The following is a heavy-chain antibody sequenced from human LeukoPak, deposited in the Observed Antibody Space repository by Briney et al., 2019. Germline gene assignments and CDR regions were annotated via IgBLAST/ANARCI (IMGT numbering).Heavy chain of an antibody. D-gene: IGHD6-19*01. J-gene: IGHJ2*01. CDR1: GGSISSRNYY. CDR3: ALGYTSGWYYFDL. Sequence: KPSETLSLTRTVSGGSISSRNYYWGWIRQSPGKGLEWIGSIYYSGNTYYNPSLKSRVTISLDTSKNQISLKLSSVTAADTAMYYCALGYTSGWYYFDLWGRGTLVTVSS. V-gene: IGHV4-39*01. CDR2: IYYSGNT.